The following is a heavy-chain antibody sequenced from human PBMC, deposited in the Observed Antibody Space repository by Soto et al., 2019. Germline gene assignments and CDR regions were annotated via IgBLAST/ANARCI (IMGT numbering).Heavy chain of an antibody. CDR3: ARSPVGSGSYESPRWSDYGMDV. Sequence: ASVKVSCKASGYTFTSYDMHWVRQAPGQGLEWMGIINPSGGSTSYAQKFQGRVTMTRDTSTSTVYMELSSLRPEDTAVYYCARSPVGSGSYESPRWSDYGMDVWGQGTTVTVSS. J-gene: IGHJ6*02. D-gene: IGHD3-10*01. CDR1: GYTFTSYD. V-gene: IGHV1-46*01. CDR2: INPSGGST.